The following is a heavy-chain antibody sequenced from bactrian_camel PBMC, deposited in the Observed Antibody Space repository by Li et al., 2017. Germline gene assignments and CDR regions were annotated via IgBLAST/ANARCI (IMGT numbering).Heavy chain of an antibody. V-gene: IGHV3S1*01. CDR1: GFMFSLHY. Sequence: VQLVESGGGSVQAGGSLRLSCATSGFMFSLHYIYWVRQAPGKGLEWISTAVNVGTTTVYAPAVKGRFTISRDIAKNTLYLQMNSLKLEDTAMYYCAAEHPRSRPQSALTRLSPDGYDYWGQGTQVTV. CDR3: AAEHPRSRPQSALTRLSPDGYDY. J-gene: IGHJ4*01. CDR2: AVNVGTTT.